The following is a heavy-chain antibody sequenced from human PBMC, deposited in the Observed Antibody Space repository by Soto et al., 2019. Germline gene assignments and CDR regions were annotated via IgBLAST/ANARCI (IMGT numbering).Heavy chain of an antibody. CDR1: GFTVSSNF. D-gene: IGHD3-10*01. Sequence: GGSLRLSCAASGFTVSSNFMNWVRQAPGKGLEWLSVIFPGGSTYYTDSMKGRFTISRDISKNTVFLQMNSLRAEDTAVYYCARGGVFFFAAPTNPFDYWGQGTLVTVSS. V-gene: IGHV3-53*01. J-gene: IGHJ4*02. CDR2: IFPGGST. CDR3: ARGGVFFFAAPTNPFDY.